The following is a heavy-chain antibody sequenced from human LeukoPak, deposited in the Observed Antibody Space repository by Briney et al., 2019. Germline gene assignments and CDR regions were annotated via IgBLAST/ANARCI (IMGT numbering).Heavy chain of an antibody. CDR3: TRVFAGDESSSSGY. V-gene: IGHV3-74*01. CDR2: INSDGSGT. CDR1: GFTFSRYY. Sequence: PGGSLRLPCAASGFTFSRYYMHWVRQAPGKGLVWVSRINSDGSGTTYADSVKGRLTVSRDNAKNTLYLQMNSLRVEDTAMYYCTRVFAGDESSSSGYWGQGTLVTVFS. J-gene: IGHJ4*02. D-gene: IGHD6-13*01.